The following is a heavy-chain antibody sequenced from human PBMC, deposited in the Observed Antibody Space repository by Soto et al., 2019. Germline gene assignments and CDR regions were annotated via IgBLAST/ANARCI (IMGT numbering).Heavy chain of an antibody. CDR3: AAGLLLGYYYYGMDV. D-gene: IGHD2-15*01. V-gene: IGHV4-34*01. J-gene: IGHJ6*02. CDR2: INHSGST. Sequence: QVQLQQWGAGLLKPSETLSLTCAVYGGSFSGYYWSWIRQPPGKGLEWIGEINHSGSTNYNPSLKSRVTISVDTSKNQFSLKLSSVTAADTAVYYCAAGLLLGYYYYGMDVWGQGTTVTVSS. CDR1: GGSFSGYY.